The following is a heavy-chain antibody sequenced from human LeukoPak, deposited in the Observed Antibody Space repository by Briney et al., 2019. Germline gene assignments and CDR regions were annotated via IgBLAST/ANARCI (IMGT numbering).Heavy chain of an antibody. V-gene: IGHV3-74*01. CDR3: ARVALMVGGSGSYEYYFDY. CDR1: GFDLHRYW. D-gene: IGHD3-10*01. Sequence: GGSLRLSCVASGFDLHRYWMHWVRQAPGKGLVWVSRINNDATDIRYADSVKGRFTISRDNAENTLYLQLNSVRAEDTAVYYCARVALMVGGSGSYEYYFDYWGQGTLVTVSS. CDR2: INNDATDI. J-gene: IGHJ4*02.